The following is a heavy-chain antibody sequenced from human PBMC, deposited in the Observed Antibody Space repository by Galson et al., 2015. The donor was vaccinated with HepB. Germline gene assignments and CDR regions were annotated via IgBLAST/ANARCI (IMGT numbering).Heavy chain of an antibody. J-gene: IGHJ3*02. D-gene: IGHD2-2*01. CDR1: RFTFSSYA. Sequence: SLRLSCAASRFTFSSYAMHWVRQAPGKGLEWVAVISYDGSNKYYADSVKGRFTISRGNSKNTLYLHMNSLRAEDTAVYYCARAGIVVVLTAPIGGAFDIWGQGTMVTVSS. V-gene: IGHV3-30*04. CDR2: ISYDGSNK. CDR3: ARAGIVVVLTAPIGGAFDI.